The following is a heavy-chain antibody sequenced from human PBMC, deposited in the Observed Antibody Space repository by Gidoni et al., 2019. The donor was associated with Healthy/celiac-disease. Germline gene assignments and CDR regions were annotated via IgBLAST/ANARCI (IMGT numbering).Heavy chain of an antibody. D-gene: IGHD3-3*01. Sequence: QVQLVESGGGLVKPGGSLRLSCAASGFTFSDDYMSWIRQAPGKGLEWVSHISSSGSTIFYADSVKGRFTISRDNVKNSLYLQMNSLRAEDTAVYYCARAIQARFLEYLLEDLDYWGQGTLVTVSS. J-gene: IGHJ4*02. CDR1: GFTFSDDY. V-gene: IGHV3-11*01. CDR3: ARAIQARFLEYLLEDLDY. CDR2: ISSSGSTI.